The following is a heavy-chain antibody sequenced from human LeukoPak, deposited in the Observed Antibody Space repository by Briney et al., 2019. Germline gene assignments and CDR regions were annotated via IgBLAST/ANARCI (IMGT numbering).Heavy chain of an antibody. CDR3: ASAVVAAPDAFDI. D-gene: IGHD2-15*01. Sequence: GGSLRLSCAASGFTFSSYEMNWVRQAPGKGLEWVSYISSSGSTIYYADSVKGRFTISRDNAKNSLYLQMNSLRAEDAADYYCASAVVAAPDAFDIWGQGTMVTVSS. CDR1: GFTFSSYE. J-gene: IGHJ3*02. CDR2: ISSSGSTI. V-gene: IGHV3-48*03.